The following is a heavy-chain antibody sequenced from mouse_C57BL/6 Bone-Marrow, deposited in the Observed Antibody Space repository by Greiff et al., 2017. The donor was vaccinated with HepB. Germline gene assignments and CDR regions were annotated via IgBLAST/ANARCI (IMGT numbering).Heavy chain of an antibody. CDR1: GYTFTSYW. V-gene: IGHV1-55*01. D-gene: IGHD1-1*01. CDR2: IYPGSGST. CDR3: VRHYYGSSSRRDDYFDY. Sequence: QVQLQQPGAELVKPGASVKMSCKASGYTFTSYWITWVKQRPGQGLEWIGDIYPGSGSTNYNEKFKSKATLTVDTSSSTAYMRLSSLTSEDSAVYYFVRHYYGSSSRRDDYFDYWGQGTTLTVSS. J-gene: IGHJ2*01.